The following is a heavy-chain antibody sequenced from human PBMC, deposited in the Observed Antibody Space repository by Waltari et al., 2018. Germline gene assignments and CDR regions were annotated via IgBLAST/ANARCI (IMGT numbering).Heavy chain of an antibody. Sequence: EVQLLASGGGLVQPGGSLRLSCAASGFTFSSYAMSWVRQAPGKGLEWVSAISGSGGSTYYADSVKGRFTISRDNSKNTLYLQMNSLRAEDTAVYYCAKGYGDYVYYYYGMDVWGQGTTVTVSS. D-gene: IGHD4-17*01. CDR2: ISGSGGST. CDR1: GFTFSSYA. J-gene: IGHJ6*02. CDR3: AKGYGDYVYYYYGMDV. V-gene: IGHV3-23*01.